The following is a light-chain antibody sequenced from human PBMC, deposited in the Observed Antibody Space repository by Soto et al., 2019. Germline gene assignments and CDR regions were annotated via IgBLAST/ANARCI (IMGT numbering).Light chain of an antibody. J-gene: IGKJ1*01. Sequence: DIQMTQSPPSLSASVVDRFTITFLASQDIRDDLGWYQQKPGKAPKRLIYAASSLQSGVPSRFSGSGSGTEFTLTISGLQPEDFATYYCLQHHSYLWTFGQGTKVDIK. V-gene: IGKV1-17*01. CDR2: AAS. CDR3: LQHHSYLWT. CDR1: QDIRDD.